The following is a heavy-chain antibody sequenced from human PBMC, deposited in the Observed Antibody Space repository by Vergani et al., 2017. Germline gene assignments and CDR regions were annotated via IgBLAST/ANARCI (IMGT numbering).Heavy chain of an antibody. V-gene: IGHV3-9*01. CDR1: GITFWKFG. J-gene: IGHJ3*01. D-gene: IGHD5-12*01. Sequence: EVQLVESGGGLVQPGRSLRLSCEASGITFWKFGMHWVRQGPGKGLERVSGISWNSGAVDYADSVRGRFTISRDNAKNSLFLEMNSLRFEDTAVYFCTKGSVYYHDSAGHGYDPYTGFDLWGQGTLVTVSS. CDR3: TKGSVYYHDSAGHGYDPYTGFDL. CDR2: ISWNSGAV.